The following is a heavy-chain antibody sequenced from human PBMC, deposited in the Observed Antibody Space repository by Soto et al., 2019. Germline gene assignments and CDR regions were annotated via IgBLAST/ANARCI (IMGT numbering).Heavy chain of an antibody. CDR1: GYTFTTYS. CDR2: ISAYNGNT. J-gene: IGHJ4*02. CDR3: ARDHRPTTVTQYYFDY. V-gene: IGHV1-18*01. D-gene: IGHD4-4*01. Sequence: QVQLVQSGAEVKEPGASVKVSCKTSGYTFTTYSISWVRQAPGQGLEWMGWISAYNGNTNYAQKFQGRVTMTTDTYTTTAYMELRSLRSDDTAVFYCARDHRPTTVTQYYFDYWGQGTLVTVSS.